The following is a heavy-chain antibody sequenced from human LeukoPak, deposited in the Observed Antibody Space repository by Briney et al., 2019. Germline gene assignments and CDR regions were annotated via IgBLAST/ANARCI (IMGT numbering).Heavy chain of an antibody. V-gene: IGHV3-48*04. CDR3: ARDDYSNYVAFDI. CDR1: GFTFSSYS. CDR2: ISAGGRTT. Sequence: PGGSLRLSCAASGFTFSSYSMNWVRQAPGKGLEWVSYISAGGRTTFYADSVTGRFTISRDNAKNSLYLQMNSLRAEDTAVYYCARDDYSNYVAFDIWGQGTMVTVSS. J-gene: IGHJ3*02. D-gene: IGHD4-11*01.